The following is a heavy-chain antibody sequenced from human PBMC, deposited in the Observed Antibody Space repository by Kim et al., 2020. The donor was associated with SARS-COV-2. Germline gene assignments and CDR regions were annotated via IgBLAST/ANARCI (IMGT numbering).Heavy chain of an antibody. D-gene: IGHD4-17*01. V-gene: IGHV4-59*01. CDR2: IYYSGNT. CDR3: ARSRDYGGRFDS. CDR1: GGSISSNY. Sequence: SETLSLTCSVSGGSISSNYWSWMRQPPGKGLEWVGYIYYSGNTYYNPSLKSRVTISIDTSKTQFSPKLTSVTAADTAMYYCARSRDYGGRFDSWGQGTLVTVSS. J-gene: IGHJ4*02.